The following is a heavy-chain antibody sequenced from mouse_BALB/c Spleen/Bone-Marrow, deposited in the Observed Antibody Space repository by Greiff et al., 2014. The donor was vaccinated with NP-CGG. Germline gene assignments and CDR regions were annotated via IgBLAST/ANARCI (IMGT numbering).Heavy chain of an antibody. D-gene: IGHD1-1*02. CDR2: IRIKANGCTT. Sequence: EVKLVESGGGLVQPGGSLRLSCATSGFTFTDYYMSWVRQPPGKALEWLGFIRIKANGCTTEYSASVKGRFTISRDNSQSILYLQMNTLRAEDSASYYCARDRGLLRFDDWGAGTTLTVSS. CDR3: ARDRGLLRFDD. CDR1: GFTFTDYY. J-gene: IGHJ2*01. V-gene: IGHV7-3*02.